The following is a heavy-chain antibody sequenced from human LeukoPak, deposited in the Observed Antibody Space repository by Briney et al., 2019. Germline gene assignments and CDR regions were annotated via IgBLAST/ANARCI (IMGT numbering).Heavy chain of an antibody. D-gene: IGHD5-24*01. CDR2: IYYSGST. CDR3: ARVKDGYNSPYFDY. V-gene: IGHV4-59*08. J-gene: IGHJ4*02. Sequence: SETLSLTCTVSGDSISGYYWSWIRQPPGKGLEWIGYIYYSGSTNYNPSLKSRVTISVDTSKNQFSLKLSSVTAADTAVYYCARVKDGYNSPYFDYWGQGTLVTVSS. CDR1: GDSISGYY.